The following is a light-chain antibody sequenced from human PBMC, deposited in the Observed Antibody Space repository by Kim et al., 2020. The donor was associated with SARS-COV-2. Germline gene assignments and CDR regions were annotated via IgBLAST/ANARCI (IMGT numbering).Light chain of an antibody. V-gene: IGKV4-1*01. J-gene: IGKJ4*01. CDR1: QSVLYSSNNKNY. CDR2: WAS. CDR3: QQYYSTPQLT. Sequence: TINCKSSQSVLYSSNNKNYLAWYQQKPGQPPKLLIYWASTRESGVPDRFSGSGSGTDFTLTISSLQAEDVAVYYCQQYYSTPQLTFGGGTKVDIK.